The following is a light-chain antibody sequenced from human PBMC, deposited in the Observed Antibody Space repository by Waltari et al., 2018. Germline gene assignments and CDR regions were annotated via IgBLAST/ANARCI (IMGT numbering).Light chain of an antibody. CDR2: VNSDGSH. Sequence: QLVLTQSPSASASLGAPVKLTRTLASGHSTNIIAWTQQQPAKCPRYLMKVNSDGSHIKGDEIPDLFSWSSSRSGVERYLTISSVQSEDEADYYCQTGGHGTWVFGGGTKWTVL. J-gene: IGLJ3*02. CDR3: QTGGHGTWV. CDR1: SGHSTNI. V-gene: IGLV4-69*01.